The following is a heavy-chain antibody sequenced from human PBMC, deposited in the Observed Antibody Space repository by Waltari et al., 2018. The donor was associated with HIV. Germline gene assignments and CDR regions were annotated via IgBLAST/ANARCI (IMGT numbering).Heavy chain of an antibody. D-gene: IGHD3-22*01. V-gene: IGHV4-4*02. CDR3: AGSRSSGSSVYYGMDV. J-gene: IGHJ6*02. Sequence: QVQLQESGPGLVKPSGTLSLTCAVSGGSITSSNWWSWVRQPPGKGLEWIGEIYHSGSTNYNPSRKSRVTISLDKSKNQFSLKLSSVTAADTALYYCAGSRSSGSSVYYGMDVWGQGTTVTVSS. CDR1: GGSITSSNW. CDR2: IYHSGST.